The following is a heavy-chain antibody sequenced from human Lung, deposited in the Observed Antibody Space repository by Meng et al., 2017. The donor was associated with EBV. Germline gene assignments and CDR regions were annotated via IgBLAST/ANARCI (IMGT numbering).Heavy chain of an antibody. D-gene: IGHD3-22*01. J-gene: IGHJ4*02. CDR1: GGSISSGGYY. Sequence: QEAVPGLLKPAETLSLTCTFTGGSISSGGYYWSWIRQHPGKGLEWIGYIYYSGSTYYNPSLKSRVTISVDTSKNQFSLKLSSVTAADTAVYYCARVYYYDSSGYSHWGQGTLVTVSS. V-gene: IGHV4-31*03. CDR2: IYYSGST. CDR3: ARVYYYDSSGYSH.